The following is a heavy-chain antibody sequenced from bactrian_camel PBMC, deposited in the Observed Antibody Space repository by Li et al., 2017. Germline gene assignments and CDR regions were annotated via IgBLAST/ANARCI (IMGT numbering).Heavy chain of an antibody. Sequence: HVQLVESGGSSVQAGGSLRLACAASDNVSSYYMAWFRKEREAVAAIDTSGSATYTYSVAGRFTISKDNAQNTLYLQMNALKSEDTAMYYCAARGPYCYTKLSVRDFTYWGQGTQVTVS. J-gene: IGHJ6*01. V-gene: IGHV3S53*01. CDR3: AARGPYCYTKLSVRDFTY. CDR1: DNVSSYY. CDR2: IDTSGSA. D-gene: IGHD2*01.